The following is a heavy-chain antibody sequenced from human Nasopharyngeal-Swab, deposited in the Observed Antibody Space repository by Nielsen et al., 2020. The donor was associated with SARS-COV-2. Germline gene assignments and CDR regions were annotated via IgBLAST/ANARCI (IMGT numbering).Heavy chain of an antibody. D-gene: IGHD3-22*01. CDR1: GYIFTSYG. Sequence: ASVKVSCKASGYIFTSYGISWVRQAPGQGLEWMGWISAYNGNTNYAQKLQGRVTMTTDTSTSTAYMELRSLRSEDTAVYYCARDRRSGYHYEGKDTYYYYMDVWGKGTTVTVSS. J-gene: IGHJ6*03. CDR3: ARDRRSGYHYEGKDTYYYYMDV. CDR2: ISAYNGNT. V-gene: IGHV1-18*01.